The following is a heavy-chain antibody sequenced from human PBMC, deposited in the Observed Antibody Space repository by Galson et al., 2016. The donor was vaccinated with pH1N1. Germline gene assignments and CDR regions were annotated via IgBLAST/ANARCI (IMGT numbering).Heavy chain of an antibody. CDR2: INPSGDTT. V-gene: IGHV1-46*02. Sequence: SVKVSCKESGYTFNTYHMHWVRQAPGQGLEWMGIINPSGDTTNYAQKFQGRVTLTRDTSANTVYMELSSLRSDDTAVYYCARGFYSGYAGGRLDYWGQGTLVTVAS. D-gene: IGHD2-2*01. CDR3: ARGFYSGYAGGRLDY. CDR1: GYTFNTYH. J-gene: IGHJ4*02.